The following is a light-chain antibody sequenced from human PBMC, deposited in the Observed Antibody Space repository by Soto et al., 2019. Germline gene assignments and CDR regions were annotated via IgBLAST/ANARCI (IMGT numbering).Light chain of an antibody. CDR3: ISYTSSTTPYV. J-gene: IGLJ1*01. CDR2: DVS. Sequence: QSALTQPASVSGSPGQSITISCTGTSSDVGGYNYVSWYQRHPGKAPKLMIFDVSNRPSGVSNRFSGSKSANTASLTISGLQAEDEADYFCISYTSSTTPYVFGTGTKLTVL. V-gene: IGLV2-14*03. CDR1: SSDVGGYNY.